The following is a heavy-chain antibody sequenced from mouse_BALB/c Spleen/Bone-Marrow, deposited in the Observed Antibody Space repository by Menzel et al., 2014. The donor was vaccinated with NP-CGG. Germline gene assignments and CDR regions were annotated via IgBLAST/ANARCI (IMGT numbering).Heavy chain of an antibody. CDR1: GYSITSGYS. D-gene: IGHD2-1*01. CDR2: IHYSGST. Sequence: EVKLQESGPDLVKPSQSLSPTCTVTGYSITSGYSWHWIRQFPGNKLEWMGYIHYSGSTNCNPSLKSRISITRDTSKNQFFLQLNSVTTEDTATYYCARTRYGNFAYWGQGTLVTVSA. CDR3: ARTRYGNFAY. J-gene: IGHJ3*01. V-gene: IGHV3-1*02.